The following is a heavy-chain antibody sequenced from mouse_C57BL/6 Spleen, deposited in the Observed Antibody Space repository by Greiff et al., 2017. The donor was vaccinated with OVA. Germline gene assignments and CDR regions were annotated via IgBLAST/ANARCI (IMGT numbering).Heavy chain of an antibody. CDR2: IYWDDDT. CDR1: GFSLSTSGMG. D-gene: IGHD1-1*01. J-gene: IGHJ1*03. CDR3: ARRVYYGSSYGDFDV. V-gene: IGHV8-12*01. Sequence: QVTLKESGPGILQSSQTLSPTCSFSGFSLSTSGMGVSWIRQPSGKGLEWLAHIYWDDDTRYNPSLKSRLTISKDTSRNQVFLQITSVDTADTATYYCARRVYYGSSYGDFDVWGTGTTVTVSS.